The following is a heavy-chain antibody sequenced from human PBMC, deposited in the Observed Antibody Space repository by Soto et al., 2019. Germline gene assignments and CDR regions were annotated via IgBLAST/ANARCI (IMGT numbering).Heavy chain of an antibody. Sequence: GGSLSLSCAASGFTFSSYAMSWVRQAPGKGLEWVSAISGSGGSTYYADSVKGRFTISRDNSKNTLYLQMNSLRAEDTAVYYCAKGVAATPTFFDYWGQGTLVTVSS. D-gene: IGHD2-15*01. CDR2: ISGSGGST. CDR3: AKGVAATPTFFDY. CDR1: GFTFSSYA. J-gene: IGHJ4*02. V-gene: IGHV3-23*01.